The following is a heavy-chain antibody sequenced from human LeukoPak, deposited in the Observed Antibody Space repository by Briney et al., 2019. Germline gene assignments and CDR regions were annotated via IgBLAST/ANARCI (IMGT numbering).Heavy chain of an antibody. CDR1: GFTFSSYA. Sequence: GGSLRLSCAASGFTFSSYAMSWVRQAPGKGLEWVSVISGSGGSAYYADSVKGRFTISRDNSKNTLYLQMNSLRAEDTAVYYCAKDTGRVVTFPYFDYWGQGTLVTVSS. CDR3: AKDTGRVVTFPYFDY. D-gene: IGHD3-3*01. V-gene: IGHV3-23*01. CDR2: ISGSGGSA. J-gene: IGHJ4*02.